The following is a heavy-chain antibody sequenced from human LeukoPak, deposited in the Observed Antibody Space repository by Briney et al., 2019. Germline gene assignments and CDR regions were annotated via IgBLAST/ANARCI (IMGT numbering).Heavy chain of an antibody. V-gene: IGHV3-23*01. CDR2: ISGSGGST. J-gene: IGHJ6*02. D-gene: IGHD1-14*01. CDR3: AKGDRDSTFMSYDGTYC. CDR1: GFIFCSYD. Sequence: PGGSLLRFSGTAGFIFCSYDKIWVRQAPGKGLEWVSAISGSGGSTYYADSVKGRFTISRDNSKNTLYVQMNSMRAEDTAVYYCAKGDRDSTFMSYDGTYCWGQGTTVTVSS.